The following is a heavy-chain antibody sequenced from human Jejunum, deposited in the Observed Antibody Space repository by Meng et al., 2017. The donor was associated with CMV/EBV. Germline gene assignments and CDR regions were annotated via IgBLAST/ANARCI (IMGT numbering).Heavy chain of an antibody. Sequence: SGDSVTNHPIAWVRQAPGQGLEWLGEIVPILANGNYPPRFRGRVTITADRSTSTAYMELNSLRSEDTAMYYCARDRSPGGYGSGLFAFWGQGTLVTVSS. D-gene: IGHD3-10*01. CDR2: IVPILANG. J-gene: IGHJ4*02. V-gene: IGHV1-69*10. CDR3: ARDRSPGGYGSGLFAF. CDR1: GDSVTNHP.